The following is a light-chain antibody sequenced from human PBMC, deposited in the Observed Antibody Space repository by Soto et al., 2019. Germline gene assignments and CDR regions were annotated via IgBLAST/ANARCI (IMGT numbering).Light chain of an antibody. Sequence: QSVLTQPASVSGSPGQSITISCTGTSSDVGGYNYVSWYQQHPGKAPKIMIYDVSNRPSGVSNRFSGSKSGNTASLTISGLQAEDEADYYCSSYTSSRTLVVFGGGTQLTVL. CDR1: SSDVGGYNY. V-gene: IGLV2-14*01. CDR3: SSYTSSRTLVV. CDR2: DVS. J-gene: IGLJ2*01.